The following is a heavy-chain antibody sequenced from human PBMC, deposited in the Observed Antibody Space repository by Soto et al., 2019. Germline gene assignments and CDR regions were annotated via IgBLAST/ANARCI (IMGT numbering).Heavy chain of an antibody. CDR3: ARRYGDCFDY. V-gene: IGHV4-31*03. CDR1: GGSIGSGGYY. D-gene: IGHD4-17*01. J-gene: IGHJ4*02. CDR2: IYYSGST. Sequence: SETLSLTSPVSGGSIGSGGYYWSWIRQHPGKGLEWIGYIYYSGSTYYNPSLKSRVTISVDRSKNQFSPKLSSVTAADTAVYYCARRYGDCFDYWGQGTLVTVSS.